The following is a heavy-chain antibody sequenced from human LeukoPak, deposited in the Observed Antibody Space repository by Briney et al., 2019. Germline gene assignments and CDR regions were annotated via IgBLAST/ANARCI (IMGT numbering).Heavy chain of an antibody. CDR3: ARELAAAGTADPGPFDY. V-gene: IGHV1-2*02. CDR2: INPNSGGT. D-gene: IGHD6-13*01. J-gene: IGHJ4*02. Sequence: ASVKVSCKASGYTFTGYYMHWVRQAPGQGLERMGWINPNSGGTNYAQKFQGRVTMTRDTSISTAYMELSRLRSDDTAVYYCARELAAAGTADPGPFDYWGQGTLVTVSS. CDR1: GYTFTGYY.